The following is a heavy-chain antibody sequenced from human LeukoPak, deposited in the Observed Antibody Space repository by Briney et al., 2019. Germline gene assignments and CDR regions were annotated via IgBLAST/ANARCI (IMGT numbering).Heavy chain of an antibody. CDR1: GGSISSYY. J-gene: IGHJ5*02. CDR3: ARLLYWFDP. V-gene: IGHV4-59*12. CDR2: IYYSGST. Sequence: SETLSLTCTVSGGSISSYYWSWIRQPPGKGLEWIGYIYYSGSTNYNPSLKSRVTISVDTSKNQFSLKLSSVTAADTAVYYCARLLYWFDPWGQGTLVTVSS.